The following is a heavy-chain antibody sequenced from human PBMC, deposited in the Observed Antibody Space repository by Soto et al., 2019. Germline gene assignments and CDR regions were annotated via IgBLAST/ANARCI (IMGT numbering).Heavy chain of an antibody. J-gene: IGHJ4*01. D-gene: IGHD3-10*01. CDR3: AKDLVAGSGSMGH. CDR1: GFTFSGYW. Sequence: GGSLRLSCAASGFTFSGYWMHWVRQVPGKGLVWVSRVRGDGGDTNYADSVKGRFTISRDNAKNTLYLQMNSLRAEDTAVYYCAKDLVAGSGSMGHWGHGTLVTVSS. CDR2: VRGDGGDT. V-gene: IGHV3-74*01.